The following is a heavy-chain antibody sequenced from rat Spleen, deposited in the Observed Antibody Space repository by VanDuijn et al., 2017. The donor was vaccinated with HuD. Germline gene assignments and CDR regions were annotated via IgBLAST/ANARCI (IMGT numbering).Heavy chain of an antibody. D-gene: IGHD1-1*01. CDR2: INNAGST. Sequence: EVQLQESGPGLVKPSQSLSLTCSVTGYSITSNYWGWIRKFPGNKLEWMAYINNAGSTVYNPSLTSRISITRDTSRNQFFLHLNSVTTEDTATYYCARARYSGGRLDYWGQGVMVTVSS. J-gene: IGHJ2*01. CDR1: GYSITSNY. CDR3: ARARYSGGRLDY. V-gene: IGHV3-3*01.